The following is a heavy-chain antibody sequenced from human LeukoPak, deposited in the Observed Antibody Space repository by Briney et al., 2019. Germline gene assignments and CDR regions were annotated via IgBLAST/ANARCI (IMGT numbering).Heavy chain of an antibody. Sequence: SETLSLTCTVSGYSISSGYYWGWIRQPPGKGLEWIGSIYHSGSTYYNPSLKSRVTISVDTSKNQFFLELSSVTAADTAVYYCARVHIVGATLDYWGQGTLVTVSS. CDR2: IYHSGST. J-gene: IGHJ4*02. V-gene: IGHV4-38-2*02. D-gene: IGHD1-26*01. CDR1: GYSISSGYY. CDR3: ARVHIVGATLDY.